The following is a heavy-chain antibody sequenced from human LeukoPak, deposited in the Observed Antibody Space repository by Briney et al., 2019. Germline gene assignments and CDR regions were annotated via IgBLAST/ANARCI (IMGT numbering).Heavy chain of an antibody. CDR2: TYYRSKWYN. CDR1: GDSVFSNSAV. CDR3: ARVKVGGDTFRNDYYFDY. V-gene: IGHV6-1*01. Sequence: SQTLSLTCAISGDSVFSNSAVWNWIRQSPSRGLEWLGRTYYRSKWYNDYAVSVKSRITINPDTSKNQFSLKLSSVTAADTAVYYCARVKVGGDTFRNDYYFDYWGQGTLVTVSS. D-gene: IGHD1-1*01. J-gene: IGHJ4*02.